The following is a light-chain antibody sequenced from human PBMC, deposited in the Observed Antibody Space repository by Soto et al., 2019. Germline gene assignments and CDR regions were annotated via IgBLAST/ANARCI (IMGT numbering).Light chain of an antibody. CDR3: QQRSNWPPIT. V-gene: IGKV3-11*01. CDR2: DAS. J-gene: IGKJ5*01. CDR1: QSVGSY. Sequence: EIVMTQSPATLSLSPGERAPPSCRASQSVGSYLAWYQQKPGQAPRLLIYDASNRATGIPARFSGSGSGTDFTLTISSLEPEDFAVYYCQQRSNWPPITFGQGTRLEIK.